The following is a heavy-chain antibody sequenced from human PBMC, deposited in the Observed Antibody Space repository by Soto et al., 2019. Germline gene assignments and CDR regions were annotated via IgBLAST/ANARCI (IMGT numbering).Heavy chain of an antibody. CDR1: GFTFSSYG. CDR2: ISASGGST. V-gene: IGHV3-23*01. J-gene: IGHJ4*02. Sequence: PGGSRRLSCAASGFTFSSYGMNWVRQAPGKGLEWVSVISASGGSTYYADSVKGRFTVSRDNSRNTLYLQMNSLRAEDTAVYYCAKKDPGTILDYWGQGTLVTVSS. D-gene: IGHD2-2*02. CDR3: AKKDPGTILDY.